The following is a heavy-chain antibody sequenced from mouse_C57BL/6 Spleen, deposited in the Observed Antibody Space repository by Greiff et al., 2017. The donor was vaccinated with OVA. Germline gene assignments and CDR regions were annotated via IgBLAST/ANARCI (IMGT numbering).Heavy chain of an antibody. CDR1: GFTFSSYA. D-gene: IGHD2-3*01. V-gene: IGHV5-4*01. Sequence: EVQLLESGGGLVKPGGSLKLSCAASGFTFSSYAMSWVRQTPEKGLEWVATISDGGSYTYYQDNVKGRFTIARDNAKNNLYLQMRQLKSEDTAMYSSAREDGYYEWDAMDYWGQGTSLTVSS. CDR2: ISDGGSYT. J-gene: IGHJ4*01. CDR3: AREDGYYEWDAMDY.